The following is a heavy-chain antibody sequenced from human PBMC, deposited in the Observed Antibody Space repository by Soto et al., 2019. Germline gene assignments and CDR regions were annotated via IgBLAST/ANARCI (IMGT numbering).Heavy chain of an antibody. D-gene: IGHD5-12*01. CDR1: GGSIRSYY. Sequence: PSETLSLTCTVSGGSIRSYYWSWIRQPPGKGLEWIGYIYYSGSTNYNPSLKSRVTISVDTSKNQFSLKLSSVTAADTAVYYCAKRWGYGSFDYWGQGTLVTVSS. J-gene: IGHJ4*02. V-gene: IGHV4-59*12. CDR2: IYYSGST. CDR3: AKRWGYGSFDY.